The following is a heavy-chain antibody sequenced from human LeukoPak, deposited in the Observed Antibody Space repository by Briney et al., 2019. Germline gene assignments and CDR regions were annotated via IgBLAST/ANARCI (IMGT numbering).Heavy chain of an antibody. CDR2: ISDSGSTM. Sequence: GGSLRLSCAASGFTFSDYYTTWIRQGPGKGLEWLSYISDSGSTMYYADSLKGRFTISRDNAKNSLFLQMNSLRADDTAVYYCATVAAAGSGSDDILTGYYDNWGQGTLVTVST. J-gene: IGHJ4*02. CDR3: ATVAAAGSGSDDILTGYYDN. V-gene: IGHV3-11*01. D-gene: IGHD3-9*01. CDR1: GFTFSDYY.